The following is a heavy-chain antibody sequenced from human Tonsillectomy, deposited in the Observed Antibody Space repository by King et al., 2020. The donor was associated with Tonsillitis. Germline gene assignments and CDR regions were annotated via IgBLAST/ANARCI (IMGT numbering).Heavy chain of an antibody. V-gene: IGHV3-30*18. J-gene: IGHJ5*02. CDR2: ISYDGSNK. CDR1: GFTFSSYG. Sequence: VQLVESGGGVVQPGRSLRLSCAASGFTFSSYGMHWVRQAPGKGLEWVAVISYDGSNKYYADSVKGRFTIYRDNSKNTLYLQMNSLKAEDSGVYYCAKDAGNILTGYYPGPGGQGTLVTVSS. D-gene: IGHD3-9*01. CDR3: AKDAGNILTGYYPGP.